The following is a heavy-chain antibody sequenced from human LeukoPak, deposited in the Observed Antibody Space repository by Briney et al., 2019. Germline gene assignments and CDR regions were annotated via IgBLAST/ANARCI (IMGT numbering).Heavy chain of an antibody. D-gene: IGHD6-13*01. CDR1: GGSISGYY. Sequence: PSETLSLTCTVSGGSISGYYWSWIRQPPGKGLEWIGYIYYSGSTNYNPSLKSRVTISVDTSKNQFSLKLSSVTAADTAVYYCARGLSYSSWYLFDYWGQGTLVTVSS. CDR2: IYYSGST. V-gene: IGHV4-59*01. J-gene: IGHJ4*02. CDR3: ARGLSYSSWYLFDY.